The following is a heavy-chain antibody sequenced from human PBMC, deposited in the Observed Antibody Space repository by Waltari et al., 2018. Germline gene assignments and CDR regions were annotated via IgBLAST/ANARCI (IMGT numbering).Heavy chain of an antibody. CDR3: AREGYGGNSGVAIYYYYMDV. CDR2: IRSSSSYI. J-gene: IGHJ6*03. CDR1: GFTFSSYS. Sequence: EVQLVESGGGLVKPGGSLRLSCAASGFTFSSYSMNWVRQAPGKGLGGVSSIRSSSSYIYYADSVKGRFTISRDNAKNSLYLQMNSLRAEDTAVYYCAREGYGGNSGVAIYYYYMDVWGKGTTVTVSS. V-gene: IGHV3-21*01. D-gene: IGHD2-21*02.